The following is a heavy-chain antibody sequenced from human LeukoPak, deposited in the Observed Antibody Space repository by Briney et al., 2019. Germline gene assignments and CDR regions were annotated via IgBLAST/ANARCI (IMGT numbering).Heavy chain of an antibody. CDR1: GFTFSNYG. Sequence: GSLRLSCAASGFTFSNYGMHWVRQAPGKGLEWVATIRYDDGNTKNYADSVKGRFTISRDNSQNTLYLQMNDLRAEDTAVDYFPRAPYYDFWPFDYWGQGTLVTVSS. D-gene: IGHD3-3*01. J-gene: IGHJ4*02. CDR2: IRYDDGNTK. CDR3: PRAPYYDFWPFDY. V-gene: IGHV3-33*01.